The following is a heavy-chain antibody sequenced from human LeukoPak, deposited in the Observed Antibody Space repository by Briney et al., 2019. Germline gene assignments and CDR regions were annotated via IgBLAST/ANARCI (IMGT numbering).Heavy chain of an antibody. CDR2: IYYNGNT. J-gene: IGHJ4*02. D-gene: IGHD3-10*01. CDR1: GGSIGSSSYY. CDR3: ARQGHYYGSGSYGFDY. V-gene: IGHV4-39*01. Sequence: SETLSLTCTVSGGSIGSSSYYWGWIRQPPGKGLEWIGYIYYNGNTYYNPSLTSRVTISRDTSKKHFSLNLTSVTAADTAVYYCARQGHYYGSGSYGFDYWGQGILVTVSS.